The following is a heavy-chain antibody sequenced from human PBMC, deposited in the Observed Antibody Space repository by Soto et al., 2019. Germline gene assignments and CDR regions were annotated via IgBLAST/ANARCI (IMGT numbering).Heavy chain of an antibody. Sequence: LGLSCAATGFTFSTYWVHWVRQAPGKGLVWVSRINSDGSTTNYADSVKGRFTISRDNAKNTLYLQMNSLRAEDTAVYYWARGGGNSDWYSAFDIWGQGTMVTVSS. CDR3: ARGGGNSDWYSAFDI. CDR2: INSDGSTT. D-gene: IGHD6-19*01. CDR1: GFTFSTYW. V-gene: IGHV3-74*01. J-gene: IGHJ3*02.